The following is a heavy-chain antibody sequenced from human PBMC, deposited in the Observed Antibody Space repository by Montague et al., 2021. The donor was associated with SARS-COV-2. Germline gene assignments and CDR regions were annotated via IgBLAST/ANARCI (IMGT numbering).Heavy chain of an antibody. CDR2: FYSDGST. D-gene: IGHD1-14*01. CDR3: ARETMTADAFDI. CDR1: GASVGSSD. V-gene: IGHV4-59*02. Sequence: SETLSLTCTVSGASVGSSDWGWIRQSPGKGLEWIGYFYSDGSTGYNPSLKSRATISRDTSKNQFSLKVRSVTAADTAVYYCARETMTADAFDIWGQGTMVTVSS. J-gene: IGHJ3*02.